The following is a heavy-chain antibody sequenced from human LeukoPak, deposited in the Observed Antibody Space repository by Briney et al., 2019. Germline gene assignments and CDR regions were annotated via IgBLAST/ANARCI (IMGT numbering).Heavy chain of an antibody. CDR1: GGSISSYY. CDR3: ARVPHYYDSSGYSY. CDR2: IYYSGST. Sequence: SETLSLTCTVSGGSISSYYWSWIRQPPGKGLEWIGYIYYSGSTNYNPSLKSRVTISVDKSKNQFSLKLSSVTAADTAVYYCARVPHYYDSSGYSYWGQGTLVTVSS. V-gene: IGHV4-59*12. J-gene: IGHJ4*02. D-gene: IGHD3-22*01.